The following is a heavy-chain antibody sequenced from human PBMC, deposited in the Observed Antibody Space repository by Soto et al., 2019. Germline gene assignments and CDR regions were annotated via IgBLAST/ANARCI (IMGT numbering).Heavy chain of an antibody. CDR2: IKGSHAGGST. V-gene: IGHV3-15*01. D-gene: IGHD1-26*01. CDR1: GFAFTKAY. CDR3: ATEGGYPGSNFYGAY. J-gene: IGHJ4*02. Sequence: EVQLVESGGGLVEPGGSIRLSCVASGFAFTKAYMTGVRKAPGKGLVWVGRIKGSHAGGSTDYATSVKGRFTISRDDSKNTLYLQMNSLKTEDTSVYYCATEGGYPGSNFYGAYWGQGTLVTVSS.